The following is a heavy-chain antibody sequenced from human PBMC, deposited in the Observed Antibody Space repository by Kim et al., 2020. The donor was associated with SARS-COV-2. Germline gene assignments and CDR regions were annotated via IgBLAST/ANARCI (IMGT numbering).Heavy chain of an antibody. CDR3: AGCVPPGIAAAGIRSDYYYTYYGMDV. CDR1: GGSISSYY. J-gene: IGHJ6*02. CDR2: IYYSGST. D-gene: IGHD6-13*01. V-gene: IGHV4-59*13. Sequence: SETLSLTCTVSGGSISSYYWSWIRQPPGKGLEWIGYIYYSGSTNYNPSLKSRVTISVDTSKNQFSLKLSSVPAADTAVYYCAGCVPPGIAAAGIRSDYYYTYYGMDVWGQGTTVTVSS.